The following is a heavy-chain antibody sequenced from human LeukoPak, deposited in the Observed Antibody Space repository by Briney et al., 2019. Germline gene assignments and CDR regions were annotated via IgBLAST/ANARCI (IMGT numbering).Heavy chain of an antibody. D-gene: IGHD6-19*01. Sequence: ASVKVSCKASGYTFTGYYIHWVRQAPGQGLEWMGWINPNSGGTNYAQKFQGRVTMTRDTSISTAYMELSRLRSDDTAVYYCARGGLKQWLAPDYWGQGTLVTVSS. V-gene: IGHV1-2*02. J-gene: IGHJ4*02. CDR2: INPNSGGT. CDR3: ARGGLKQWLAPDY. CDR1: GYTFTGYY.